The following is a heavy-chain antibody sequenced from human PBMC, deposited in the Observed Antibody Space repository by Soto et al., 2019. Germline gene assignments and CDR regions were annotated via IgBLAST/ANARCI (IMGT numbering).Heavy chain of an antibody. D-gene: IGHD2-2*01. V-gene: IGHV3-30*18. CDR3: AKDLIDCSSTSCELYYYYYYGMDV. Sequence: GGSLRLSCAAYGFTFSSYGMHWVRQAPGKGLEWVAVISYDGSNKYYADSVKGRFTISRDNSKNTLYLQMNSLRAEDTAVYYCAKDLIDCSSTSCELYYYYYYGMDVWGQGTTVTVSS. CDR1: GFTFSSYG. J-gene: IGHJ6*02. CDR2: ISYDGSNK.